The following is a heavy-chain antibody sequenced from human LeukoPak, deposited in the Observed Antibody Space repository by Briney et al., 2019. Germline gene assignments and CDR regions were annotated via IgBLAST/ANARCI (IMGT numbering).Heavy chain of an antibody. J-gene: IGHJ4*02. CDR3: ARCKGIAAAGTLNG. CDR1: GFTFSDYY. D-gene: IGHD6-13*01. CDR2: ISSSGSTI. V-gene: IGHV3-11*01. Sequence: GGSLRLSCAASGFTFSDYYMSWICQAPGKGLEWVSYISSSGSTIYYADSVKGRFTISRDNAKNSLYLQMNSLRAEDTAVYYCARCKGIAAAGTLNGWGQGTLVTVSS.